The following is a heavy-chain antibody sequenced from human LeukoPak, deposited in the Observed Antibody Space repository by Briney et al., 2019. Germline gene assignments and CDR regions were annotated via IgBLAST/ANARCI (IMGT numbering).Heavy chain of an antibody. V-gene: IGHV3-21*01. CDR3: ARVGSAFITPTGYYFDY. J-gene: IGHJ4*02. Sequence: KPGGSLRLSCAASGFTFSSYSMNWVRQAPGKGLEWVSSISSSSSYIYYADSVKGRFTISRDNAKNSLYLQMNSLRAEDTAVYYCARVGSAFITPTGYYFDYWGQGTLVTVSS. CDR2: ISSSSSYI. CDR1: GFTFSSYS. D-gene: IGHD3-22*01.